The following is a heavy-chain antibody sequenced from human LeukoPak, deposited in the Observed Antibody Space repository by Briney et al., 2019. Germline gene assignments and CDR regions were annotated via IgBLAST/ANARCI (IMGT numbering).Heavy chain of an antibody. CDR2: ISGGGETI. Sequence: GGSLRLSCAASGFTFNNYAMNWVRQAPGKGLEWVSSISGGGETIYYADSAKGRFTISRDNVENSLVLQMNSLRPEDTALYYCARNKRGDYWGQGTLVTVSS. CDR1: GFTFNNYA. V-gene: IGHV3-23*01. CDR3: ARNKRGDY. J-gene: IGHJ4*02. D-gene: IGHD2/OR15-2a*01.